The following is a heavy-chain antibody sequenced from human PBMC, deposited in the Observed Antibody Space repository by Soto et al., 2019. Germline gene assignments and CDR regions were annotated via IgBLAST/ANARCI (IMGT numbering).Heavy chain of an antibody. CDR3: ARRCSSTRCLDL. CDR2: ISGYNGNT. D-gene: IGHD2-2*01. CDR1: GYTFTSYG. J-gene: IGHJ2*01. Sequence: QVQLVQSGAEVKKPGASVKVSCKASGYTFTSYGICWVRQAPGQGLEWMGWISGYNGNTNYAQNLQGRVTMTTDTSTSTVYMELRSLRSDDTAVHYCARRCSSTRCLDLSGRGTLVIVSS. V-gene: IGHV1-18*01.